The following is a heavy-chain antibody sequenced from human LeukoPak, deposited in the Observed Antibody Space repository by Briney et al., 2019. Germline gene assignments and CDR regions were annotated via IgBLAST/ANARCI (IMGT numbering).Heavy chain of an antibody. Sequence: GTSVKVSCKASGYTLTSSGISWVRQAPGQGLEWMGWISAYNGNTNYAQKLQGRVTMTTDTSTSTAYMELRSLRSDDTAVYYCARVVGATTPRDRFDYWGQGTLVTVSS. D-gene: IGHD1-26*01. J-gene: IGHJ4*02. CDR2: ISAYNGNT. CDR3: ARVVGATTPRDRFDY. V-gene: IGHV1-18*01. CDR1: GYTLTSSG.